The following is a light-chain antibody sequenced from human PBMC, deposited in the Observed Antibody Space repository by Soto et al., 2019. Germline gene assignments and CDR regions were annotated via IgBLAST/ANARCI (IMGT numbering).Light chain of an antibody. CDR2: GTS. V-gene: IGKV3-15*01. CDR1: QSVNSN. Sequence: EVVLTQSPATLSLSPGERATLSCRASQSVNSNLAWYQQKAGQAPRLLIYGTSTRATGIPARFSGSGSGTDFTLTISSLQFEDFAVYYCQQRSNWPLTFGGGTKVDIK. CDR3: QQRSNWPLT. J-gene: IGKJ4*01.